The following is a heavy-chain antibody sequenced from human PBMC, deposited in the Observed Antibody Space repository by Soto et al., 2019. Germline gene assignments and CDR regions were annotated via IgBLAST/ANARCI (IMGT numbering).Heavy chain of an antibody. CDR2: ISSNGGST. V-gene: IGHV3-64*01. CDR1: GCTFSSYA. J-gene: IGHJ6*03. D-gene: IGHD6-13*01. CDR3: ARGLPPGSSWYRGYYYYYMDV. Sequence: EVQLVESGGGLVQPGGSLRLSCAASGCTFSSYAMHWVRQAPGKGLEYVSAISSNGGSTYYANSVKGRFTISRDNSKNTLYLQMGSLRAEDMAVYYCARGLPPGSSWYRGYYYYYMDVWGKGTTVTVSS.